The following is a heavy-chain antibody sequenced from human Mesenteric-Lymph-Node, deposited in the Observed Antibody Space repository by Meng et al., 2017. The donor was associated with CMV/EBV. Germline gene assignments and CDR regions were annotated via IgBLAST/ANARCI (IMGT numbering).Heavy chain of an antibody. D-gene: IGHD2-2*01. CDR1: GFTFSSYS. Sequence: GESLKISCAASGFTFSSYSMNWVRQAPGKGLEWVSYSSNTGGTIYYADSVKGRFTVSRDNARNSLYLQMNSLRADDTAIYYCAREVEPAALYLSYYGLDVWGQGTTVTVSS. CDR3: AREVEPAALYLSYYGLDV. V-gene: IGHV3-48*04. J-gene: IGHJ6*01. CDR2: SSNTGGTI.